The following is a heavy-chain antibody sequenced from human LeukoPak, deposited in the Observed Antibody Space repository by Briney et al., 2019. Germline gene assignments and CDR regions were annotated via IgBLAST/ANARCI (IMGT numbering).Heavy chain of an antibody. CDR1: GFTFSSYW. D-gene: IGHD5-18*01. J-gene: IGHJ6*02. Sequence: GGSLRLSCAASGFTFSSYWMNWVRQAPGKGLVWVSRIASDGSSTTYADSVKGRFSISRDNAKNTLYLQMNSLRVEDTAVYYCARDAVDTANAVWGQGTTVTVSS. V-gene: IGHV3-74*01. CDR2: IASDGSST. CDR3: ARDAVDTANAV.